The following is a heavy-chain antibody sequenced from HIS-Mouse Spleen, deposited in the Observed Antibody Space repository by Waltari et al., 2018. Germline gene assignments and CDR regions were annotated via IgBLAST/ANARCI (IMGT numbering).Heavy chain of an antibody. D-gene: IGHD1-26*01. V-gene: IGHV4-34*01. J-gene: IGHJ4*02. CDR3: ARMGPASGSYGDY. Sequence: QVQLQQWGAGLLKPSETLSLTCAVYGGSFSGYYWSWIRQPPGKGLEWIGEINHSGSTNYNPSLKSRVTISVDTSKNQFSLKLSSVTAADMAVYYCARMGPASGSYGDYWGQGTLVTVSS. CDR1: GGSFSGYY. CDR2: INHSGST.